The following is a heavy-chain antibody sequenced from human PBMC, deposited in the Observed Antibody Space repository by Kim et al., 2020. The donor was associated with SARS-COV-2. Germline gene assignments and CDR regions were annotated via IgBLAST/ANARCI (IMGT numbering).Heavy chain of an antibody. CDR1: GFTFSSYG. CDR3: AKRVGYYDRSGYYGDYF. J-gene: IGHJ4*01. CDR2: ISYDGSNK. Sequence: GGSLRLSCAASGFTFSSYGMHWVRQAPGKGLEWVAVISYDGSNKYYADSVKGRFTISSDNSKNTLYLQMNSLRAEDTAVYYCAKRVGYYDRSGYYGDYF. D-gene: IGHD3-22*01. V-gene: IGHV3-30*18.